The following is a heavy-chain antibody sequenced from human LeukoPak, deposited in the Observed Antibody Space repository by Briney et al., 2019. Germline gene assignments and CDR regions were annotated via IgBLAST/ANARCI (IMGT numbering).Heavy chain of an antibody. J-gene: IGHJ4*02. V-gene: IGHV4-39*07. CDR2: ISYSGST. CDR3: ARDSAAAGTIDY. CDR1: GGPISSSSYY. Sequence: PSETLSLTCTVSGGPISSSSYYWGWIRQPPGKGLEWIGRISYSGSTYYKPSLKSRVTISVDTSKNQISLKLSTVTAADTAVYYCARDSAAAGTIDYWGQGTLVTVSS. D-gene: IGHD6-13*01.